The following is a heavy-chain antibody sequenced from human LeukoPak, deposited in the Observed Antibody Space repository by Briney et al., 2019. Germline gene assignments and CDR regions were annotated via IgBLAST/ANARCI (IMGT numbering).Heavy chain of an antibody. CDR2: IYYSGST. V-gene: IGHV4-59*01. D-gene: IGHD6-13*01. CDR3: ARVRSSSWSNYYYYGMDV. Sequence: SETLSLTCTVSGGSISSYYWSWIRQPPGKGLEWIGYIYYSGSTNYNPSLKSRVTISVDTSNNQFSLKLSSVTAADTAVYYCARVRSSSWSNYYYYGMDVWGQGTTVTVSS. J-gene: IGHJ6*02. CDR1: GGSISSYY.